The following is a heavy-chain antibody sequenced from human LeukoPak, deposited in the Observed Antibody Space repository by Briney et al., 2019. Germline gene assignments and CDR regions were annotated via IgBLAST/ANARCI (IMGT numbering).Heavy chain of an antibody. D-gene: IGHD6-13*01. CDR1: GFTFDDYA. V-gene: IGHV3-9*01. J-gene: IGHJ3*02. Sequence: PGRSLRLSCAASGFTFDDYAMHWVRQAPGKGLEWVSGISWNSGSIGYADSVNGRFTISRDNAKNSLYLQMNSLRAEDTAVYYCAKAIAAAGLHAFDIWGQGTMVTVSS. CDR3: AKAIAAAGLHAFDI. CDR2: ISWNSGSI.